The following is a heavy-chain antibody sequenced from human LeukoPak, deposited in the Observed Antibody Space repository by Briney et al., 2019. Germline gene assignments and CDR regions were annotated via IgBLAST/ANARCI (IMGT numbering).Heavy chain of an antibody. J-gene: IGHJ6*04. CDR1: GFTFSSFA. CDR3: AELGITMIGGV. Sequence: PGGSLRLSCAASGFTFSSFAMGWVRQAPGKGLEWVSSISGSGRNTYYADSVKGRFTISRDNSKNTLYLQMNSLRAEDTAVYYCAELGITMIGGVWGKGTTVTISS. D-gene: IGHD3-10*02. CDR2: ISGSGRNT. V-gene: IGHV3-23*01.